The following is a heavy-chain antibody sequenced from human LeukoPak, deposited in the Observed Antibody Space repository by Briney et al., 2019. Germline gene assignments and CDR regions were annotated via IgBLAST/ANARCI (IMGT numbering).Heavy chain of an antibody. Sequence: GGSLRLSWAASGFTFSSYEMNWVRQAPAKGLEWVSYISSSGSAIYYADSVKGRFTISRDNAKNSLYLQMNSLRAEDTAVYYCARDGDYGLLDYWGQGTLVTVSS. CDR2: ISSSGSAI. CDR1: GFTFSSYE. D-gene: IGHD4-17*01. CDR3: ARDGDYGLLDY. V-gene: IGHV3-48*03. J-gene: IGHJ4*02.